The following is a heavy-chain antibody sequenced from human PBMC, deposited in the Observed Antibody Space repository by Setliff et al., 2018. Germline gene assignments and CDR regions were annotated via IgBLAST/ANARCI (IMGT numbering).Heavy chain of an antibody. V-gene: IGHV1-8*02. J-gene: IGHJ4*02. CDR3: ARERYFDY. CDR2: MNPNSGKT. CDR1: GYPFISYD. Sequence: ASVKVSCKASGYPFISYDINWVRQAPGQGLEWMGWMNPNSGKTGYAQKFQGRVIMTRNTSISTAYLELNTLRSYDTAVYYCARERYFDYWGQGTLVTVSS.